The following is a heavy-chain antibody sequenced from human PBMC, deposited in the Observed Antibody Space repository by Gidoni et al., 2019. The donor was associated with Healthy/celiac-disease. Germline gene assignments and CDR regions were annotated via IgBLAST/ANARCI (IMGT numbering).Heavy chain of an antibody. Sequence: EVQLVASGGGLLKPGGSLRLSCAASGFTFSNAWMSWVRQAPGKGLEWVGRIKSKTDGGTTDYAAPVKGRFTISRDDSKNTLYLQMNSLKTEDTAVYYCTTTYYYDSSGYSQVDYWGQGTLVTVSS. D-gene: IGHD3-22*01. CDR1: GFTFSNAW. V-gene: IGHV3-15*01. CDR2: IKSKTDGGTT. J-gene: IGHJ4*02. CDR3: TTTYYYDSSGYSQVDY.